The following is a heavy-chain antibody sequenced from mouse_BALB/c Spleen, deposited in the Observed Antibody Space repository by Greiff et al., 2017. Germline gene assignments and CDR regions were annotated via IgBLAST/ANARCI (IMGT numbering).Heavy chain of an antibody. V-gene: IGHV1-4*01. CDR3: AREGTPDAMDY. D-gene: IGHD2-14*01. CDR1: GYTFTSYT. J-gene: IGHJ4*01. Sequence: VMLVESGAELARPGASVKMSCKASGYTFTSYTMHWVKQRPGQVLEWIGYINPSSGYTNYNQKFKDKATLTADKSSSTAYMQLSSLTSEDSAVYYCAREGTPDAMDYWGQGTSVTVSS. CDR2: INPSSGYT.